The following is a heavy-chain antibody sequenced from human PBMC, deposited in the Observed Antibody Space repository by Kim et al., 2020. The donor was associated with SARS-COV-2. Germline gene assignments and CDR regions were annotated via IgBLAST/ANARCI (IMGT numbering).Heavy chain of an antibody. Sequence: VKGRLTISRDNAKNSLYLQMNSLRAEDTAVYYCARIPLTGTYYYYYGMDVWGQGTTVTVSS. J-gene: IGHJ6*02. D-gene: IGHD7-27*01. V-gene: IGHV3-11*03. CDR3: ARIPLTGTYYYYYGMDV.